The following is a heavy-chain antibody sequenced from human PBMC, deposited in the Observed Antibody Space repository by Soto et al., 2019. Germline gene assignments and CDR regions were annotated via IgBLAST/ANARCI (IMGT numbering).Heavy chain of an antibody. CDR2: MNPNSGNT. Sequence: QVQLVQSGAEVKKPGASVKVSCKASGYTFTSYDINWVRQATGQGLEWMRWMNPNSGNTGYAQKFQGRVTMTRNTSISTAYMELSSLRSEDTAVYYCASGGIVVALDAFDIWGQGTMVTVSS. J-gene: IGHJ3*02. CDR1: GYTFTSYD. D-gene: IGHD3-22*01. CDR3: ASGGIVVALDAFDI. V-gene: IGHV1-8*01.